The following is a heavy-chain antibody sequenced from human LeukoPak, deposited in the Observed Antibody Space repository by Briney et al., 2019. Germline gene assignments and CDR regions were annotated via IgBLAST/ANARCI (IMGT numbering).Heavy chain of an antibody. Sequence: ASVKVSCKASGYTFTSYGISWVRQAPGQGLEWMGWINPNSGDTNYAQSFQGRVTMTSDTSVRTAYMELSRLTSDDTAVYYCARDKAVTDFDHWGQGTLVTVSS. CDR1: GYTFTSYG. V-gene: IGHV1-2*02. CDR3: ARDKAVTDFDH. J-gene: IGHJ4*02. CDR2: INPNSGDT. D-gene: IGHD5-18*01.